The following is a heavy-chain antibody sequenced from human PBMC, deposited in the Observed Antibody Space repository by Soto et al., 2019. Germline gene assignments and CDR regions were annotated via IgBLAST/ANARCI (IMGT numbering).Heavy chain of an antibody. J-gene: IGHJ6*02. CDR3: ARGDSTDCSNGVCSFFYNHDTDV. Sequence: ASVKVSCKASGYSFTDYHIHWVRQAPGQGLEWLGRINPKSGGTSTAQKFQGWVTMTTDTSISTASMELTRLTSDDTAIYYCARGDSTDCSNGVCSFFYNHDTDVWGQGTTVTLSS. CDR1: GYSFTDYH. CDR2: INPKSGGT. V-gene: IGHV1-2*04. D-gene: IGHD2-8*01.